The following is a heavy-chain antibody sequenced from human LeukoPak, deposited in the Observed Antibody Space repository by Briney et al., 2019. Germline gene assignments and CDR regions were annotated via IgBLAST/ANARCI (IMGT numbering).Heavy chain of an antibody. Sequence: GGSLRLPCAASRFTFSDYYMSWIRQAPGKGLEWVSYITSTGGYTNYADSVKGRFTVSRDNTKNSLFLQMNSLRVEDTAVYYCARVLAAAGYFDYWGQGALVTVSS. V-gene: IGHV3-11*06. D-gene: IGHD6-13*01. CDR1: RFTFSDYY. CDR2: ITSTGGYT. J-gene: IGHJ4*02. CDR3: ARVLAAAGYFDY.